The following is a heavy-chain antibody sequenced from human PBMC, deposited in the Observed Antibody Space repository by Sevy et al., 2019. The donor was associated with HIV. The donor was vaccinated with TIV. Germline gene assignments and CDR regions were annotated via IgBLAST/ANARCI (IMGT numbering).Heavy chain of an antibody. Sequence: SETLSLTCTVSGDSISSGSYYWSWIRQPAGKELEWIGRIYISGGTDYNPSLKSRVTISIDTSKNQFSLQLTSVTAADTAVYYGARVGEASVAHFDYWGQGTLVTVSS. CDR1: GDSISSGSYY. V-gene: IGHV4-61*02. CDR3: ARVGEASVAHFDY. D-gene: IGHD6-19*01. CDR2: IYISGGT. J-gene: IGHJ4*02.